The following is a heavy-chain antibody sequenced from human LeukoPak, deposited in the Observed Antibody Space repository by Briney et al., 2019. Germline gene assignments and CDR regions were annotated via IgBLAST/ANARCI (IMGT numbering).Heavy chain of an antibody. D-gene: IGHD1-20*01. CDR3: ASRLDIAGSIEETGVYGMDV. Sequence: GGSPRLSCTASGFTFSGYPMHWVRQAPGKGLEYVSGITNNGDRTNYANSVRGRFTVSRDNSKNTLYLQMDSLRPEDMAVYYCASRLDIAGSIEETGVYGMDVWGQGTTVTVSS. V-gene: IGHV3-64*01. CDR1: GFTFSGYP. CDR2: ITNNGDRT. J-gene: IGHJ6*02.